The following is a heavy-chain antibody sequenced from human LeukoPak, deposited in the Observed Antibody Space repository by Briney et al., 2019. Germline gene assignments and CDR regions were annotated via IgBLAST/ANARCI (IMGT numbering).Heavy chain of an antibody. Sequence: ASAKVSCKASGYTFTNYGISWVRQAPGQGLEWMGWINAYNGNTNYAQKFQGRVTMTTDTSTSTAYMELRGLRSDDTAVYYCARLDDYGDYWGQGTLVTVSS. CDR1: GYTFTNYG. J-gene: IGHJ4*02. V-gene: IGHV1-18*01. D-gene: IGHD1-1*01. CDR2: INAYNGNT. CDR3: ARLDDYGDY.